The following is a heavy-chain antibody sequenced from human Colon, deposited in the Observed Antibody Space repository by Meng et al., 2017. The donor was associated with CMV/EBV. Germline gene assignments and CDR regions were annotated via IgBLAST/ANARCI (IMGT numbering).Heavy chain of an antibody. CDR1: GYSFTGYY. Sequence: QVQLVQSGFEGKRPGASVKVSGKASGYSFTGYYLHWLRQAPGQRLEWLGRINTDDGDTKYAPKFRGRATMTRDTSITTAYMELDGLTSDDTATYYCARDRASLYYQFDSWGQGTLVTVSS. V-gene: IGHV1-2*06. D-gene: IGHD5/OR15-5a*01. CDR2: INTDDGDT. J-gene: IGHJ4*02. CDR3: ARDRASLYYQFDS.